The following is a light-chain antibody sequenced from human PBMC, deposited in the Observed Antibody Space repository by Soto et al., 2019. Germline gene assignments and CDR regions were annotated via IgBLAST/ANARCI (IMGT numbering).Light chain of an antibody. Sequence: DIQMTQSPSSLSASVGDTVTITCRASQGISNYLAWYQQKPGQVPNLLIYAASTLQSGVPSRFSGSGSGTDFXXTISSLRPEDVATYYCQKYNNAPRTFGQGTKVEI. CDR1: QGISNY. CDR2: AAS. CDR3: QKYNNAPRT. V-gene: IGKV1-27*01. J-gene: IGKJ1*01.